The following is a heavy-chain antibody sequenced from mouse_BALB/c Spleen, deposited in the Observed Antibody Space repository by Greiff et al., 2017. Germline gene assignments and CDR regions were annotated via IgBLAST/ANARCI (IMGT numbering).Heavy chain of an antibody. CDR2: ISSGGST. Sequence: DVKLVESGGGLVKPGGSLKLSCAASGFTFSSYAMSWVRQTPEKRLECVASISSGGSTYYPDSVKGRFTISRDNARNILYLQMSSLRSEDTAMYYCARQYYCPFAYWGQGTLVTVSA. J-gene: IGHJ3*01. V-gene: IGHV5-6-5*01. CDR3: ARQYYCPFAY. D-gene: IGHD1-1*01. CDR1: GFTFSSYA.